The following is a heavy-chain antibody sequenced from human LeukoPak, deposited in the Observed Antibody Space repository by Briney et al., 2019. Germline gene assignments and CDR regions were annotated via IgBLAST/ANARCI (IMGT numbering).Heavy chain of an antibody. CDR1: GFTYSSYW. CDR3: ATAGQWRFDS. V-gene: IGHV3-74*01. J-gene: IGHJ4*02. Sequence: GGSLRLSCVVSGFTYSSYWMHWVRQAPGKGLVWVSRLSPDGGTIDYSDSVRGRFTISRDNAKDTLYLQMNSLRVDDTAVYYCATAGQWRFDSWGLGTLVTVSS. D-gene: IGHD6-19*01. CDR2: LSPDGGTI.